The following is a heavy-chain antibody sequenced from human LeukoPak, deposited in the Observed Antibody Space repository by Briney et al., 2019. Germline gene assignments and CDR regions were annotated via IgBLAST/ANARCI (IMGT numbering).Heavy chain of an antibody. CDR1: GYTFTGYY. J-gene: IGHJ6*03. Sequence: ASVKVSCKASGYTFTGYYMHWVRQAPGQGLEWMGWIYPNSGGTNYAQKFQGRATMTRDTSISTAYMELSRLRSDDTAVYYCARSEQFPYYMDVWGKGTTVTVSS. CDR2: IYPNSGGT. D-gene: IGHD6-19*01. V-gene: IGHV1-2*02. CDR3: ARSEQFPYYMDV.